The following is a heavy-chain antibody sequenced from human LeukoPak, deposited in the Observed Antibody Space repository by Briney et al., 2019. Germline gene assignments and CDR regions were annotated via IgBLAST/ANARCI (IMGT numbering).Heavy chain of an antibody. Sequence: GASLKLSCKASGYTFTSYYMHWVRQAPGQGLEWMGIINTSGGSTSYAQKFQGRVTMTRDTSTSTVYMELRSLRSEDTAVYYCARGSGSGRNWFDPWGQGTLVTVSS. CDR1: GYTFTSYY. CDR2: INTSGGST. D-gene: IGHD3-10*01. CDR3: ARGSGSGRNWFDP. V-gene: IGHV1-46*03. J-gene: IGHJ5*02.